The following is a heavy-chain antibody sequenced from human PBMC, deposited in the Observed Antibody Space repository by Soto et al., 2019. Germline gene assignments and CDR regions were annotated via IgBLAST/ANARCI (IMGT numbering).Heavy chain of an antibody. J-gene: IGHJ5*02. CDR1: CGSFSGYY. V-gene: IGHV4-34*01. CDR2: INHSGST. CDR3: ARGRHTIAAAGTGFDP. D-gene: IGHD6-13*01. Sequence: SETLSLTCAVYCGSFSGYYWSWIRQPPGKGLEWIGEINHSGSTNYNPSLKSRVTISVDTSKNQFSLKLSSVTAADTAVYYCARGRHTIAAAGTGFDPWGQGTLVTVS.